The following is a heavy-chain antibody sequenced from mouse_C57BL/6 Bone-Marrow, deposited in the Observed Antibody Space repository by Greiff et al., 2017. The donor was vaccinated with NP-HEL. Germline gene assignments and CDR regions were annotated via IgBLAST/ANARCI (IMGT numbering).Heavy chain of an antibody. Sequence: QVQLKQPGAELVKPGASVKLSCKASGYTFTSYWMHWVKQRPGQGLEWIGMIHPNSGSTNYNEKFKSKATLTVDKSSSTAYMQLSSLTSEDSAVYYCARGHYYGSSYWYFDVWGTGTTVTVSS. CDR2: IHPNSGST. CDR1: GYTFTSYW. V-gene: IGHV1-64*01. CDR3: ARGHYYGSSYWYFDV. D-gene: IGHD1-1*01. J-gene: IGHJ1*03.